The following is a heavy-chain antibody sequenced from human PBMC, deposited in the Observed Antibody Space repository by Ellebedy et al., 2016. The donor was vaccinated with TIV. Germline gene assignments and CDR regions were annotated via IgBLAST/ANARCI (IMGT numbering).Heavy chain of an antibody. CDR1: GAAFSSHA. V-gene: IGHV1-69*10. CDR2: IMPMLRTA. J-gene: IGHJ4*02. Sequence: SVKVSCKASGAAFSSHAVSWVRQAPGQGLEWMGGIMPMLRTANYAQKFQGRVTLTADQLGSTVYMELSSLRSEDAAVYYCARHSGYYWYYFDSWGQGTLVTVSS. CDR3: ARHSGYYWYYFDS. D-gene: IGHD3-22*01.